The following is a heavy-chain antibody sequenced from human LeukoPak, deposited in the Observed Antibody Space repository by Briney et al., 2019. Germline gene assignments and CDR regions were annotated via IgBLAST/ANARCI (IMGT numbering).Heavy chain of an antibody. V-gene: IGHV3-74*01. J-gene: IGHJ4*02. CDR1: GFTFSSYT. CDR3: ARASGSYSWFFDY. CDR2: INSDGSTT. Sequence: GGSLRLSCAASGFTFSSYTMNWVRQAPGEGLVWVSRINSDGSTTSYADSVKGRFTISRDNAKNTLYLQMNSLRAEDTAVYYCARASGSYSWFFDYWGQGILVTVSS. D-gene: IGHD1-26*01.